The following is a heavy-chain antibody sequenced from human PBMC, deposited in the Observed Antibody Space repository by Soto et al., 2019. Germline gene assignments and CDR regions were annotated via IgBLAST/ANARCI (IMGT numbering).Heavy chain of an antibody. D-gene: IGHD2-2*02. J-gene: IGHJ6*02. CDR2: ISYDGSNK. V-gene: IGHV3-30-3*01. CDR1: GFTFSGYA. CDR3: ATYCSSTSCYSDYYYGMDV. Sequence: QVQLVESGGGVVQPGRSLRLSCAASGFTFSGYAMHWVRQAPGKGLEWVAVISYDGSNKYYADSVKGRFTISRDNSKNTLYLQMNSLRAEDTAVYYCATYCSSTSCYSDYYYGMDVWGQGTTVTVSS.